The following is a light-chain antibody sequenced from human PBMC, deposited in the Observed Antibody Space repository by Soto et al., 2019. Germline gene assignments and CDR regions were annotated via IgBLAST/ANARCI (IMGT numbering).Light chain of an antibody. J-gene: IGKJ2*01. CDR3: QQYGSSPTYT. Sequence: EIVLTQSPGTLSLSPGERATLSCRASQSVSSSYLGWYQQKPGQAPRLLIYGASSRATGIPDRFSGSGSGTDFPLPISRLEPEDFAVYYCQQYGSSPTYTFGQGTKLEIK. V-gene: IGKV3-20*01. CDR1: QSVSSSY. CDR2: GAS.